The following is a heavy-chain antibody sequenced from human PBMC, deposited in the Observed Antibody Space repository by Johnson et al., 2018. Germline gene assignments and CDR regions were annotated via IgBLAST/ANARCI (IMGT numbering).Heavy chain of an antibody. V-gene: IGHV3-23*04. J-gene: IGHJ6*02. CDR3: AKGVVAGTSSSGYYGMDV. CDR1: GFTFSTYA. CDR2: ISGSGDST. D-gene: IGHD2-15*01. Sequence: VQLVQSGGGLVQPGGSLRLSCAASGFTFSTYAMTWVRQAPGKGLEWVSAISGSGDSTYYADSVRGRFTISRDNSYNTLHLQMNSLRAEDRAVYYCAKGVVAGTSSSGYYGMDVWGQGTTVTVSS.